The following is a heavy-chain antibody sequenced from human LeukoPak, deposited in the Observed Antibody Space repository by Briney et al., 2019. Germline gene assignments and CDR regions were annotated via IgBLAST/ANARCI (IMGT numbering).Heavy chain of an antibody. CDR1: GGSISSSSYD. D-gene: IGHD3-22*01. Sequence: PSETLSLTCTVSGGSISSSSYDWGWIRQPPGKGLEWIGSIYYSGSTYYNPSLKSRVTISVDTSKNQFSLKLSSVTAADTAVYYCASLYYYDSSGYQKHYFDYWGQGTLVTVSS. V-gene: IGHV4-39*01. CDR3: ASLYYYDSSGYQKHYFDY. J-gene: IGHJ4*02. CDR2: IYYSGST.